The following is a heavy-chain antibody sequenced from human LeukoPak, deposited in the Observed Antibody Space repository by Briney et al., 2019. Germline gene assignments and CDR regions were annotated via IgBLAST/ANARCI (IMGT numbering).Heavy chain of an antibody. Sequence: SETLSLTCTVSGGSISSGDYYWSWIRQPPGKGLEWIGYIYYSGSTYYNPSLKSRVTISVDTSKNQFSLKLSSVTAADTAAYYCARVHGDYVVWYFDLWGRGTLVTVSS. J-gene: IGHJ2*01. CDR3: ARVHGDYVVWYFDL. CDR2: IYYSGST. CDR1: GGSISSGDYY. D-gene: IGHD4-17*01. V-gene: IGHV4-30-4*01.